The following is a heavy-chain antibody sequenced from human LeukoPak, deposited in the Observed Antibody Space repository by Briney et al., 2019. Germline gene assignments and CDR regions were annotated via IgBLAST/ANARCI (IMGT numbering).Heavy chain of an antibody. J-gene: IGHJ4*02. D-gene: IGHD6-19*01. CDR1: GYTFTDYY. V-gene: IGHV1-69-2*01. CDR2: VDPEDGET. CDR3: ATSSDGSGLDY. Sequence: ASVKVSCKVSGYTFTDYYMHWVQQAPGKGLEWMGLVDPEDGETIYAEKFQGRVTITADTSTDTAHMELSSLRSEDTAVYYCATSSDGSGLDYWGQGTLVTVSS.